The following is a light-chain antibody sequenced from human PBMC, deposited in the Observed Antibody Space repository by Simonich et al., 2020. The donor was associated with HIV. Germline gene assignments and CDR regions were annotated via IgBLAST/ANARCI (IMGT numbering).Light chain of an antibody. CDR2: EVS. V-gene: IGKV2D-29*02. Sequence: DIVMTQTPLSLSVTPGQPASISCNSSQSLLHSDGKTYLYWYLQKPGQSPHLLILEVSNRFSGVPDRFSGSGSGTDFTLKISRVEAEDIGLYYCMQSVQLPITFGQGTRLEIK. CDR3: MQSVQLPIT. CDR1: QSLLHSDGKTY. J-gene: IGKJ5*01.